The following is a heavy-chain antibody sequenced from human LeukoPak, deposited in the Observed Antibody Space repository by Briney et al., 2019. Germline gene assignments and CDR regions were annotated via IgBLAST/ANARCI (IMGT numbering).Heavy chain of an antibody. CDR2: ISNTGVTT. J-gene: IGHJ4*02. CDR3: AKLITPATTGGIDY. D-gene: IGHD1-26*01. CDR1: AFTFSNYA. Sequence: GGSLRLSCAASAFTFSNYAMSWVRQAPGKGLEWVSVISNTGVTTYYADSVKGRFTISRDNSKNTLFLQMSSLRAEDTALYYCAKLITPATTGGIDYWGQGTLVIVSS. V-gene: IGHV3-23*01.